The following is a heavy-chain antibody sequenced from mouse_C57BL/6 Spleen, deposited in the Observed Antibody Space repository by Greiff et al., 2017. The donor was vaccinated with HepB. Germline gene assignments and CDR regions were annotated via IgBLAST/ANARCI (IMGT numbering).Heavy chain of an antibody. CDR1: GYTFTSYW. CDR3: ARLYDGYYALFAY. CDR2: IYPGSGST. V-gene: IGHV1-55*01. D-gene: IGHD2-3*01. Sequence: QVQLQQSGAELVKPGASVKMSCKASGYTFTSYWITWVKQRPGQGLEWIGDIYPGSGSTNYNEKFKSKATLTVDTSSSTAYMQLSSLTSEDSAVYYCARLYDGYYALFAYWGQGTLVTVSA. J-gene: IGHJ3*01.